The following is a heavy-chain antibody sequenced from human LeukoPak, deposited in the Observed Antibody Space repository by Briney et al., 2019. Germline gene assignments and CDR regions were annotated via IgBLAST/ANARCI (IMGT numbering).Heavy chain of an antibody. CDR1: GFTFSSYE. J-gene: IGHJ5*02. CDR3: ARGADGVSSNSRGWFDP. CDR2: TSSSGSTI. D-gene: IGHD2-15*01. Sequence: GSLRLSCAAPGFTFSSYEMNWVRQAPGKGLEWVSYTSSSGSTIYYADSVKGRFTISRDNAKNSLYLQMNSLRAEDTAVYSCARGADGVSSNSRGWFDPWGQGTLVTVSS. V-gene: IGHV3-48*03.